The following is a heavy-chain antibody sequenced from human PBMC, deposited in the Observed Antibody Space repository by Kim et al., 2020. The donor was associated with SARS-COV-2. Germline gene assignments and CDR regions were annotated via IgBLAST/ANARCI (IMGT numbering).Heavy chain of an antibody. V-gene: IGHV3-7*01. J-gene: IGHJ4*02. CDR2: IKQDGSER. Sequence: GGSLRLSCAASGFTFSSYWMSWVRQAPGKGLEWVANIKQDGSERNYVDSVKGRFTISRDNAKNSLYLQMNSLRAEDTAVYYCARGLLMVYEANYWGQGTLVTVSS. D-gene: IGHD2-8*01. CDR3: ARGLLMVYEANY. CDR1: GFTFSSYW.